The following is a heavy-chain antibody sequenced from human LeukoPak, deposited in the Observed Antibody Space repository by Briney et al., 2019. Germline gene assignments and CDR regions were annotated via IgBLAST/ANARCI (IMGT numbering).Heavy chain of an antibody. Sequence: GASVKVSCKASGYTFTSYGISWVRQAPGQGLEWIGWINANNGNTKYAQNLQGRVAMTTDTSVSTAYMELRSLRSDDTAVYYCARNMTTSGPIDIEDAFDIWGQGTMVTVSS. V-gene: IGHV1-18*01. J-gene: IGHJ3*02. D-gene: IGHD4-17*01. CDR3: ARNMTTSGPIDIEDAFDI. CDR1: GYTFTSYG. CDR2: INANNGNT.